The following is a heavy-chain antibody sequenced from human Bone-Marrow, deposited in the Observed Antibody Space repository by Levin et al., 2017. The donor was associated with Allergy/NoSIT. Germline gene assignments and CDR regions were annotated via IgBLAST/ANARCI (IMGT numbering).Heavy chain of an antibody. D-gene: IGHD3-3*01. CDR2: ISYSGNT. CDR3: ARGITIFGVVLAVNDAFDI. Sequence: SQTLSLTCTVSGGSINSGNYYWTWIRQHPGKGLEWIGYISYSGNTFYNASLKSRLTISVDTSKTHFSLRLSSVTAADTAVNYCARGITIFGVVLAVNDAFDIWGQGTMVTVSS. J-gene: IGHJ3*02. V-gene: IGHV4-31*03. CDR1: GGSINSGNYY.